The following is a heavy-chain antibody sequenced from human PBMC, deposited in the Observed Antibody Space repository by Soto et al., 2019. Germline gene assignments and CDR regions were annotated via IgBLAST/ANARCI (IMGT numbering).Heavy chain of an antibody. CDR3: AREDYDFWSGYFYYFDY. V-gene: IGHV1-69*13. Sequence: SVKVSCKASGGTFSGYTLSWVRQAPGQGLEWMGAIIPIFGTANYAQKFQGRVTITADESTSTAYMEVRSLRSDDTAVYYCAREDYDFWSGYFYYFDYWGQGTLVTVSS. D-gene: IGHD3-3*01. CDR2: IIPIFGTA. J-gene: IGHJ4*02. CDR1: GGTFSGYT.